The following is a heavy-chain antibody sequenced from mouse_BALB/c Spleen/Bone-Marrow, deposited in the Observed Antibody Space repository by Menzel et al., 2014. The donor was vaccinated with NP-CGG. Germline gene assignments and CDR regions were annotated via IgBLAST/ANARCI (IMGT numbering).Heavy chain of an antibody. CDR2: IDPANGNT. D-gene: IGHD2-2*01. CDR3: ARIGYLY. V-gene: IGHV14-3*02. J-gene: IGHJ3*01. Sequence: DVKLVESGAELVKPGASVKLSCTASGFNIKDTYMHWVKQRPEQGLEWIGRIDPANGNTKYDPKFQGKATITADTSSNAAYLQLSSLTSEDTAVYYCARIGYLYWGQGTLVTVSA. CDR1: GFNIKDTY.